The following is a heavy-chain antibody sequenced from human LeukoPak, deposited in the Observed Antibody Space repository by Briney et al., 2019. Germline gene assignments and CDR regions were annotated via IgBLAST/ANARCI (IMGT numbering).Heavy chain of an antibody. CDR3: ARQGGGPGSYHWFDP. Sequence: ASETLSLTCTVSGGSISSGSYYWVWIRQPPEKGLEWIGKIFHSGYTYYNPSLKSRVTISIDTSNNQSSLKLTSVTAADTAVYYCARQGGGPGSYHWFDPWGQGTLVTVSS. V-gene: IGHV4-39*01. D-gene: IGHD3-10*01. CDR1: GGSISSGSYY. CDR2: IFHSGYT. J-gene: IGHJ5*02.